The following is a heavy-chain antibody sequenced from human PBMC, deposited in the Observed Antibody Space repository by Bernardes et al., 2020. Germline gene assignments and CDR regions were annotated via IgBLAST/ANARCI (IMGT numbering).Heavy chain of an antibody. CDR1: GYTFTSYD. J-gene: IGHJ4*02. V-gene: IGHV1-8*01. CDR2: MNPNSGNT. D-gene: IGHD6-13*01. CDR3: ARYPGYSSSWQADY. Sequence: ASVKVSCKASGYTFTSYDINWVRQATGQGLEWMGWMNPNSGNTGYAQKFQGRVTMTRNTSISTAYMELSSLRSEDTAVYYCARYPGYSSSWQADYWGQGTLVTVSS.